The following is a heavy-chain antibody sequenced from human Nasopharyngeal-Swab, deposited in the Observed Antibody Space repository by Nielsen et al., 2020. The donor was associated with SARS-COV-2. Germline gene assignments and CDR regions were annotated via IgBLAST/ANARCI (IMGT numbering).Heavy chain of an antibody. J-gene: IGHJ4*02. CDR1: GFTFNSYV. D-gene: IGHD7-27*01. V-gene: IGHV3-23*01. CDR2: FTVSGDAT. Sequence: GGSPRLSCAASGFTFNSYVMIWVPQPPGEGLEWVSYFTVSGDATNTAKSVKGRFTIPRDNSKNLLYLQMNSLRVEDTATYYCAPDPNWGLGYWGRGTLVTVSS. CDR3: APDPNWGLGY.